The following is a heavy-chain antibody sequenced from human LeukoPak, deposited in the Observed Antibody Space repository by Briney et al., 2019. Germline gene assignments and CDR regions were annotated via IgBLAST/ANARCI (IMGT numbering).Heavy chain of an antibody. CDR1: GGSFSGYY. CDR3: ARGKSDVLLWFGELFGWFDP. Sequence: SETLSLTCAVYGGSFSGYYWSWIRQPPGKGLEWIGEINHSGSTNYNPSLKSRVPISVDTSKNQFSLKLSSVTAADTAVYYCARGKSDVLLWFGELFGWFDPWGQGTLVTVSS. D-gene: IGHD3-10*01. V-gene: IGHV4-34*01. J-gene: IGHJ5*02. CDR2: INHSGST.